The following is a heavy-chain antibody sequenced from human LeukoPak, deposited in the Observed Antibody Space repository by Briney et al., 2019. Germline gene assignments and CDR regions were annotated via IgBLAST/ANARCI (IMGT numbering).Heavy chain of an antibody. J-gene: IGHJ5*02. CDR1: GYTFTSYN. CDR2: MNPNSGNT. Sequence: ASVKVSCKASGYTFTSYNINWVRQATGQGLEWTGWMNPNSGNTGYAQKFQGRVTITRNTSISTAYMELSSLRSEDTAVYYCARGGLAAWFDPWGQGTLVTVSS. D-gene: IGHD6-19*01. V-gene: IGHV1-8*03. CDR3: ARGGLAAWFDP.